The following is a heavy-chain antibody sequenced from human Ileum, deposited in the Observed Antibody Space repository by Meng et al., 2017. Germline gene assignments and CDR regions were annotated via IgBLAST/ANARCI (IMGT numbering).Heavy chain of an antibody. D-gene: IGHD6-19*01. CDR2: INLNTGDA. V-gene: IGHV1-2*06. Sequence: QVQLVQSGAEAKKPGASMKVSCTASGYTFTDYYMHWVRQAPGHGLEWMGRINLNTGDASFAQKFQGRVTMTGDTSIATAYMELNRLTSDDTAVYYCARGVAENWGQGTLVTVSS. J-gene: IGHJ4*02. CDR3: ARGVAEN. CDR1: GYTFTDYY.